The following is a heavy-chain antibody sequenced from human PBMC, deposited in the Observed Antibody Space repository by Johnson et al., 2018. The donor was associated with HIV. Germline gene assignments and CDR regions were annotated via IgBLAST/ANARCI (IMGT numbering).Heavy chain of an antibody. V-gene: IGHV3-11*04. J-gene: IGHJ3*01. Sequence: QVQLVESGGGLVKPGGSLRLSCAASGFTFSDYYMTWFRQAPGKGLEWVSYISTITNTVFYAGSVKGRFTISRDKAKNSLYLQMNSLRAEDTAVYYCARVGVVGVPNAFDVSGQGTLVTVSS. CDR1: GFTFSDYY. CDR3: ARVGVVGVPNAFDV. D-gene: IGHD2-15*01. CDR2: ISTITNTV.